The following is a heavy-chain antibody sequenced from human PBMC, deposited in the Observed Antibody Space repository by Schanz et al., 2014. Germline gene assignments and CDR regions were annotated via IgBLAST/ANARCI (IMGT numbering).Heavy chain of an antibody. J-gene: IGHJ4*02. V-gene: IGHV3-48*01. CDR1: GFTFSSYS. Sequence: EVQLAESGGGLVQPGGSLRLSCTASGFTFSSYSMNWVRQAPGKGLEWVSYVSRSTPDIYYADSVKGRFTMSRDNAKNTLYLQMNSLRAGDAAVYYCARGLIAAAGGAFDYWGQGTLLTVSS. D-gene: IGHD6-13*01. CDR3: ARGLIAAAGGAFDY. CDR2: VSRSTPDI.